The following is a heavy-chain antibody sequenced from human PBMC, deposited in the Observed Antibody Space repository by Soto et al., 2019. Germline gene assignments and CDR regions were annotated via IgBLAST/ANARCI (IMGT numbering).Heavy chain of an antibody. CDR1: GFNSPNSD. V-gene: IGHV3-30*18. Sequence: XGSLRLSCHASGFNSPNSDMPWARQAPGSGLGWVAVITYDGSNKYYADSVKGRFTISRDNSKNTLSLHLNTLKPEDTAVYHCAKDRVGGTFYTPLGFWGQGTLVTVSS. CDR2: ITYDGSNK. D-gene: IGHD1-7*01. CDR3: AKDRVGGTFYTPLGF. J-gene: IGHJ4*02.